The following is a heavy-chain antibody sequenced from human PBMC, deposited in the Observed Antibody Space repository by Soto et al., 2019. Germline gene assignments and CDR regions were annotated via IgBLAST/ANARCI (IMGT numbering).Heavy chain of an antibody. V-gene: IGHV4-31*03. D-gene: IGHD6-19*01. CDR3: ARDLRAVAGPDGGGYYGMDV. CDR2: VYYSGNT. J-gene: IGHJ6*02. Sequence: QVQLQESGPGLVKPSQTLSLTCTLSGGSISSGGYYWSWIRQHLGKDQEWFEYVYYSGNTYHSPSLKSRITISVDTSKNQFYLKLSSVTAADTAVYYCARDLRAVAGPDGGGYYGMDVWGQGTTVTVSS. CDR1: GGSISSGGYY.